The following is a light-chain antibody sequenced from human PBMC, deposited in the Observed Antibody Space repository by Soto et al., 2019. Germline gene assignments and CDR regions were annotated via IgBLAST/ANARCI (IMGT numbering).Light chain of an antibody. CDR2: EVS. Sequence: QSALTQPASVSGSLGQSITISCTGTSSDVGSYNIVSWYQQHPGKVPKLMIYEVSNRPSGVSNRFSGSKSGNTASLTISGLQAEDEADYYCSSYTSSSTRVFGGGTKLTVL. CDR3: SSYTSSSTRV. CDR1: SSDVGSYNI. J-gene: IGLJ2*01. V-gene: IGLV2-14*02.